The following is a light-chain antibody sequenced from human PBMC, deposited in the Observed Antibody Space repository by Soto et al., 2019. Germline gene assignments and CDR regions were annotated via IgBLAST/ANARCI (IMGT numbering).Light chain of an antibody. CDR1: QSVSSY. Sequence: EILFTQSPATLSLSPGERATLSCRASQSVSSYLAWYQQRPGQAPTLLISDASNRATGIPDRFSASGSGTDFTLTISDAQPEDFALYYCQQYNNWITWTFGQGTKVDI. J-gene: IGKJ1*01. CDR3: QQYNNWITWT. CDR2: DAS. V-gene: IGKV3-11*01.